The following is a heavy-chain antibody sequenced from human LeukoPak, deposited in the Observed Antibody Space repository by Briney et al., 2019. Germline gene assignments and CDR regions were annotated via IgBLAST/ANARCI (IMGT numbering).Heavy chain of an antibody. J-gene: IGHJ4*02. D-gene: IGHD3-9*01. V-gene: IGHV4-59*01. CDR2: IYYSGST. CDR1: GGSISSYY. CDR3: ARGARYFDWLFSR. Sequence: PSETLSFTGTVSGGSISSYYWSWIRQPPGKGLRWIGFIYYSGSTNYNPSLKSRVTISVDTSKNQFSLKLSSVTAADTAVYYCARGARYFDWLFSRWGQGTLVTVSS.